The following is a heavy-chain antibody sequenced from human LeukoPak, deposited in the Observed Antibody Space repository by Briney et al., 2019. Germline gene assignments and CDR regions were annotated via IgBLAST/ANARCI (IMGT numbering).Heavy chain of an antibody. CDR2: IIPILGIA. V-gene: IGHV1-69*04. CDR1: GGTFSSYA. CDR3: ARWLLLDSYYYRMDV. Sequence: SVKVSCKASGGTFSSYAISWVRQAPGQGLVWMGRIIPILGIANYAQKFQGRVTITADKSTSTAYMELSSLRSEDTAVYYCARWLLLDSYYYRMDVWGQGTTVTVSS. J-gene: IGHJ6*02. D-gene: IGHD2-15*01.